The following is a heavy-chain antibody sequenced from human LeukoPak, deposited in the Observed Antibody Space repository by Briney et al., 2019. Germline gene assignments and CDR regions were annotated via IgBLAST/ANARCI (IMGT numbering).Heavy chain of an antibody. V-gene: IGHV3-21*01. CDR2: ISSSSSYI. Sequence: GGSLRLSCAASGFTFSSYYMNWVRQAPGKGLEWVSSISSSSSYIYYADSVKGRFTISRDNAKNSLYLQMNCLRAEDTAVYYCARDRHYYDSSGYFDYSDYWGQGTLVTASS. D-gene: IGHD3-22*01. CDR3: ARDRHYYDSSGYFDYSDY. J-gene: IGHJ4*02. CDR1: GFTFSSYY.